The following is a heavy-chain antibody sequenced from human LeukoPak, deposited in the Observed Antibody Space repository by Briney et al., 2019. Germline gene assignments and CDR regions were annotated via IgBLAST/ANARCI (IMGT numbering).Heavy chain of an antibody. CDR3: ARVSSYGSGSYGDY. D-gene: IGHD3-10*01. CDR1: GFTFSTYN. V-gene: IGHV3-7*01. CDR2: IKQDGSEK. Sequence: GGSLRLSCAASGFTFSTYNMNWVRQAPGKGLEWVANIKQDGSEKYYVDSVKGRFTISRDNAKNSLYLQMNSLRAEDTAVYYCARVSSYGSGSYGDYWGQGTLVTVSS. J-gene: IGHJ4*02.